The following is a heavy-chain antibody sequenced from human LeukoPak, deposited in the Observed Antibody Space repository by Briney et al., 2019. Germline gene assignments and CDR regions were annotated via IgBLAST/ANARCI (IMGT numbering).Heavy chain of an antibody. CDR2: ISSSGSTI. CDR3: ATDGGPAYSSSWYLY. J-gene: IGHJ4*02. Sequence: GVSLRLSCAASGFTFSSYEMNWVRQAAGKGLEWVSYISSSGSTIYYADSVKGRFTISRDNAKNSLYLQMNSLRAEDTAVYYCATDGGPAYSSSWYLYWGEGSLVTVSS. CDR1: GFTFSSYE. D-gene: IGHD6-13*01. V-gene: IGHV3-48*03.